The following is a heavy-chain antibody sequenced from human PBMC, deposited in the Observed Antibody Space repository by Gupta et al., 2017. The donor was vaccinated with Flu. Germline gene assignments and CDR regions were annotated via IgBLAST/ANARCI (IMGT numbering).Heavy chain of an antibody. Sequence: GWVSRVRFDGTATSDADSVRGRSTISRDNARNTLYLKMDSLRAEDTAVYFCVREVVNNRLDPWGQGTLVTVSS. CDR3: VREVVNNRLDP. J-gene: IGHJ5*02. CDR2: VRFDGTAT. V-gene: IGHV3-74*01.